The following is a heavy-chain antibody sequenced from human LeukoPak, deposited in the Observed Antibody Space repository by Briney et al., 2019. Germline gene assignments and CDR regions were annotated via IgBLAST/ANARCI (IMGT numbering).Heavy chain of an antibody. J-gene: IGHJ4*02. CDR1: GFTFGDYA. Sequence: GGSLRLSCAASGFTFGDYAMHWVRQSAGKGLEWVSAISGSGGSTYYADSVKGRFTISRDNSKNTLYLQMNSLRAEDTAVYYCANLRAGYDFWSGYYTYFDYWGQGTLVTVSS. CDR2: ISGSGGST. V-gene: IGHV3-23*01. CDR3: ANLRAGYDFWSGYYTYFDY. D-gene: IGHD3-3*01.